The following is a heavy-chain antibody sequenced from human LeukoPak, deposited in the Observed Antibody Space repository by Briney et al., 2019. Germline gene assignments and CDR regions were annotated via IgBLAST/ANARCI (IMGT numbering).Heavy chain of an antibody. CDR2: IKSKADGETI. V-gene: IGHV3-15*07. D-gene: IGHD1-20*01. CDR3: STLTSRGLTDS. J-gene: IGHJ4*02. Sequence: GGSLRLSCAASGFTFTNAWMNWVRQAPGKGLEWVGRIKSKADGETIDYAAPVKGRFTFSRDDSKNMLYLQMNSLKSEDTAVYYCSTLTSRGLTDSWGQGTLVTVSS. CDR1: GFTFTNAW.